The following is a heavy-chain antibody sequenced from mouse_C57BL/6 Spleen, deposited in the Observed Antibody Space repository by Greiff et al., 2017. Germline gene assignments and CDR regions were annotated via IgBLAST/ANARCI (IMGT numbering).Heavy chain of an antibody. CDR1: GYTFTSYW. CDR3: RYYYGSSYEYFDY. D-gene: IGHD1-1*01. Sequence: VQLQQPGAELVKPGASVKLSCKASGYTFTSYWMHWVKQRPGQGLEWIGMIHPNSGSTNYNEKFKSKATLTVDKSSSTAYMQLSSLTSEDSAVYYCRYYYGSSYEYFDYWGQGTTLTVSS. J-gene: IGHJ2*01. CDR2: IHPNSGST. V-gene: IGHV1-64*01.